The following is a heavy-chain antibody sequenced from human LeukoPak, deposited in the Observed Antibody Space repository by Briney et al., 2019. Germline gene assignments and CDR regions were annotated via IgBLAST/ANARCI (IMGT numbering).Heavy chain of an antibody. CDR3: ARWNDYGDYLGNFDY. D-gene: IGHD4-17*01. V-gene: IGHV1-2*02. CDR1: GYTFTGYY. CDR2: INPNSGGT. Sequence: ASVKVSCKASGYTFTGYYMHWVRQAPGQGLEWMGWINPNSGGTNYAQKLQGRVTMTTDTSMSTAYMELRSLRSDDTAVYYCARWNDYGDYLGNFDYWGQGTLVTVSS. J-gene: IGHJ4*02.